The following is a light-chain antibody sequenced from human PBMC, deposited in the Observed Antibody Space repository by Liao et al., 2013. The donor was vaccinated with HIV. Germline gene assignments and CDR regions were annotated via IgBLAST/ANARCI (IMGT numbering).Light chain of an antibody. Sequence: SYELTQPPSVSVSPGQTASITCSGDKLGDRYACWYQQKPGQSPVLVIYQDSLRPSGIPERFSGSNSGNTATLTISGTQAMDEADYYCQAWDSNTYVVFGGGTKLTVL. J-gene: IGLJ2*01. V-gene: IGLV3-1*01. CDR1: KLGDRY. CDR3: QAWDSNTYVV. CDR2: QDS.